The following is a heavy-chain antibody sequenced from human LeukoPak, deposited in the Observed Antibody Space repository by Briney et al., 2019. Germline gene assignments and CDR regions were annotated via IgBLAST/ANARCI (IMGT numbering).Heavy chain of an antibody. CDR3: ARFSSGSYNFRAFDI. V-gene: IGHV4-39*07. CDR1: GDSISSSNYY. Sequence: SETLSLTFTVYGDSISSSNYYWGWNRQPPGKGLGWSGSIYYSGSTDYNPSLKSRVAMSVDTSKNQFSLKLSSVTAADTAVYYCARFSSGSYNFRAFDIWGQGTMVTVSS. D-gene: IGHD1-26*01. J-gene: IGHJ3*02. CDR2: IYYSGST.